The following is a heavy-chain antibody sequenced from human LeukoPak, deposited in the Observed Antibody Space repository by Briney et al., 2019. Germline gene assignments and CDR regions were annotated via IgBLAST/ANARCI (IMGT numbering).Heavy chain of an antibody. CDR1: GGSISSSSYY. CDR3: ARDPTSEPDDAFDI. Sequence: SETLSLTCTVSGGSISSSSYYWGWIRQPPGKGLEWIGSIYYSGSTYYNPSLKSRVTISVDTSKNQFSLKLSSVTAADTAVYYCARDPTSEPDDAFDIWGQGTMVTVSS. V-gene: IGHV4-39*07. J-gene: IGHJ3*02. CDR2: IYYSGST. D-gene: IGHD1/OR15-1a*01.